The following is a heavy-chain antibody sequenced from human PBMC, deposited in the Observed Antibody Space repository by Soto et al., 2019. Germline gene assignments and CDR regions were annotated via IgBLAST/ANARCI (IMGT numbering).Heavy chain of an antibody. CDR1: GYTFGIND. V-gene: IGHV1-8*01. J-gene: IGHJ5*02. CDR2: MNPNSGNT. Sequence: GASVKVSCKASGYTFGINDMRWVRQATGQGLEWMGWMNPNSGNTGYAQKFQGRVSMTRNTSITTAYLELSSLRSDDTAIYYCARMATSGTLNWFDPWGQGTLVTVSS. CDR3: ARMATSGTLNWFDP.